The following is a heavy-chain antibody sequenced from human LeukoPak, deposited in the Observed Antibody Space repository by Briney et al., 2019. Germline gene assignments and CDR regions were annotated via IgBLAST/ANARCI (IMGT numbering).Heavy chain of an antibody. V-gene: IGHV3-23*01. CDR3: AKDRSSGWSTNWFDP. CDR1: GFTFSSYA. J-gene: IGHJ5*02. D-gene: IGHD6-19*01. Sequence: GGSLRLSCAASGFTFSSYAMSWVRQAPGKGLEWVSAISGSGGSTYYADSVKGRFTISRDNSKNTLYLQMNSLRAEDTAVYYCAKDRSSGWSTNWFDPWGQGTLVTVSS. CDR2: ISGSGGST.